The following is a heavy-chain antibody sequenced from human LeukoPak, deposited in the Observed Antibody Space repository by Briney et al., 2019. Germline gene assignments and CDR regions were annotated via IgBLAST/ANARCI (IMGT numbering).Heavy chain of an antibody. V-gene: IGHV3-7*01. CDR1: GFTFSSYW. CDR2: IKQDGSEK. CDR3: ARDPLGASSGGDAFDI. Sequence: GGSLRLSCAASGFTFSSYWMSWVRQAPGKGLEWVANIKQDGSEKYYVDSVKGRFTISRDNAKNSLYLQMNSLRAEDTAVYYCARDPLGASSGGDAFDIWGQGTMVTVSS. D-gene: IGHD6-19*01. J-gene: IGHJ3*02.